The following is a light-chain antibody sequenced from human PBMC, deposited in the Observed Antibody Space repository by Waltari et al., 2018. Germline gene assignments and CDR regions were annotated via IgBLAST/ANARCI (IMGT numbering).Light chain of an antibody. V-gene: IGLV2-11*01. CDR1: STNVGTYKY. Sequence: QSARTQPRSVSGSTGQSVTVSCTGTSTNVGTYKYISWYQHHPGRAPKLLIFDANKRPSGVPDRFSGSKSDNTASLTISGLRPEDEAYYYCCSSVVSYTVVFGGGTKVTVL. CDR3: CSSVVSYTVV. CDR2: DAN. J-gene: IGLJ2*01.